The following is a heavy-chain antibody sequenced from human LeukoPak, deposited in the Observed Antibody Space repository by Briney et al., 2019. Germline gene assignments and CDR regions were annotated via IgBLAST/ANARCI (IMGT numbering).Heavy chain of an antibody. J-gene: IGHJ4*02. V-gene: IGHV3-7*05. CDR3: SRGGTITWVEDY. D-gene: IGHD3-16*01. Sequence: PGGSLRLSCEASGFTFSNYWIDWVRQAPGKGLEWVAKINQDGSKKYYVDSVKGRFTISRDSTKNSAYLQMNSLRAEDTAVYYCSRGGTITWVEDYWGQGTLVTVSS. CDR1: GFTFSNYW. CDR2: INQDGSKK.